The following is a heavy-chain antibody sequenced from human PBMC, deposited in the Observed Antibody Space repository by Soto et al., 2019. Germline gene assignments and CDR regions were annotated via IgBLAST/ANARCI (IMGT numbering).Heavy chain of an antibody. Sequence: EVQLVESGGGLVQPGRSLRLSCVASGFIADDYAMHWVRQDPGKGLEWVSGISSNSATINYADSVKGRFTISRDNAKNTLFLQMNSLRPADTAFYYCVKDMKWGGMTTIHYFDSWGQGTLVTVSS. D-gene: IGHD4-17*01. V-gene: IGHV3-9*02. CDR1: GFIADDYA. CDR2: ISSNSATI. J-gene: IGHJ4*02. CDR3: VKDMKWGGMTTIHYFDS.